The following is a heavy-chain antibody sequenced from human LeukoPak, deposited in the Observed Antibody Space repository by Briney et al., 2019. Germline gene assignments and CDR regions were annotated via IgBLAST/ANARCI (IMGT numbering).Heavy chain of an antibody. CDR3: ARSTRGATTIAGGDAFDI. CDR2: FVPCLDLT. Sequence: GASVKVSCKTSGGSFNNQSTHWVRQAPGQGLEWVGRFVPCLDLTTHAQKSQGRVTISEDTSTGTTYMELSGLRDEDTAMYYCARSTRGATTIAGGDAFDIWGQGTIVTVAS. CDR1: GGSFNNQS. J-gene: IGHJ3*02. V-gene: IGHV1-69*02. D-gene: IGHD1-1*01.